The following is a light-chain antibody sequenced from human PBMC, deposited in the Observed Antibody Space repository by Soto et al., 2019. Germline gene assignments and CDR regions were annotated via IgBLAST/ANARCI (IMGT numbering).Light chain of an antibody. Sequence: QSGLTQPPSASGTPGQRITISCSGSSSNIGRNTINWYQYLPGTAPKVLIYRNNHRPSGVPDRFSGSQSGSSASLAIDGLQSEDEAEYYCAVWDDNLRAVVFGGGTQLTVL. CDR2: RNN. V-gene: IGLV1-44*01. CDR3: AVWDDNLRAVV. CDR1: SSNIGRNT. J-gene: IGLJ2*01.